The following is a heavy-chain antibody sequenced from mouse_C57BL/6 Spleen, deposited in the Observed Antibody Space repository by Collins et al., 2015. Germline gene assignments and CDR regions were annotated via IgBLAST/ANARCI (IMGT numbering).Heavy chain of an antibody. CDR1: GFSLTSYG. V-gene: IGHV2-2*02. D-gene: IGHD2-14*01. J-gene: IGHJ3*01. Sequence: QVQLKQPGPGLVQPSQSLSITCTVSGFSLTSYGVHWVRQSPGKGLEWLGVIWSGGSTDYNAAFISRLSISKDNSKSQVFFKMNSLQANDTAIYYCARGGGYYRYDGFAYWGQGTLVTVSA. CDR3: ARGGGYYRYDGFAY. CDR2: IWSGGST.